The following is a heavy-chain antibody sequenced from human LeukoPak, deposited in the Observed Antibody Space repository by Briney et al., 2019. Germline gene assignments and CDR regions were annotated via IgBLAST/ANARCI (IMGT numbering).Heavy chain of an antibody. CDR2: ISGSGGST. J-gene: IGHJ4*02. CDR1: GFTFSSYA. Sequence: GGSLKLSCAASGFTFSSYAMSWVRQAPGKGLEWVSAISGSGGSTYYADSVKGRFTISRDNSKNTLYLQMNSLRAEDTAVYYCARMTLTDRLFDYWGQGTLVTVSS. V-gene: IGHV3-23*01. CDR3: ARMTLTDRLFDY.